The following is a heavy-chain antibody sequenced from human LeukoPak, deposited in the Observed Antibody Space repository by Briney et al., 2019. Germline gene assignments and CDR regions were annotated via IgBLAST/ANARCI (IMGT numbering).Heavy chain of an antibody. J-gene: IGHJ4*02. V-gene: IGHV4-4*02. CDR2: IYHSGST. D-gene: IGHD3-22*01. CDR1: GGSISSSNW. Sequence: SGTLSLTCAVSGGSISSSNWWSWVRQPPGKGLEWIGEIYHSGSTNYNPSLKSRVTISVDKSKNQFSLKLSSVTAADTAVYYCARVRYYYDSSGYYPSRNPIDYWGQGTLVTVSS. CDR3: ARVRYYYDSSGYYPSRNPIDY.